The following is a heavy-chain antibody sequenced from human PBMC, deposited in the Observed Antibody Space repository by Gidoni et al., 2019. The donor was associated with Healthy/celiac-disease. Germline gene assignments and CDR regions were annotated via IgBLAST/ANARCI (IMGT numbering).Heavy chain of an antibody. J-gene: IGHJ3*02. D-gene: IGHD2-15*01. CDR1: GFTFDDYA. V-gene: IGHV3-9*01. CDR3: AKDTYCSGGSCYLDAFDI. Sequence: EVQLVESGGGLVQPGRSLRLSCAASGFTFDDYARHWVRQAPGKGLEWVSGISWNSGSIGYADSVKGRFTISRDNAKNSLYLQMNSLRAEDTALYYCAKDTYCSGGSCYLDAFDIWGQGTMVTVSS. CDR2: ISWNSGSI.